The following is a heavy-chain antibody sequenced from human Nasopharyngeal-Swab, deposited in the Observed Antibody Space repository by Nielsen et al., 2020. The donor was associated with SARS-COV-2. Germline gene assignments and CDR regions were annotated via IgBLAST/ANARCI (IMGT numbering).Heavy chain of an antibody. D-gene: IGHD2-21*02. CDR2: ISSSGSTI. CDR1: GFTFSDYY. J-gene: IGHJ4*02. Sequence: GESLKISCAASGFTFSDYYMSWIRQAPGKGLEWVSYISSSGSTIYYADSVKGRFTISRDNSKNTLYLQMNSLRAEDTAVYYCAKDKLRSTVTAPFDYWGQGTLVTVSS. CDR3: AKDKLRSTVTAPFDY. V-gene: IGHV3-11*01.